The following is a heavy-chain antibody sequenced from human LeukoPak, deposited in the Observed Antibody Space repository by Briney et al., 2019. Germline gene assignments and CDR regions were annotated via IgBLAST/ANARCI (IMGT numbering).Heavy chain of an antibody. CDR3: ARDLPPYCSSTSYPVMDV. CDR2: IYYSGST. CDR1: GGSISSGGYY. J-gene: IGHJ6*03. V-gene: IGHV4-31*03. Sequence: PSQTLSLTCTVSGGSISSGGYYWSWIRQHPGKGLEWIGYIYYSGSTYYNPSLKSRVTISVDTSKNQFSLKLSSVTAADTAVYYCARDLPPYCSSTSYPVMDVWGKGTTVTVSS. D-gene: IGHD2-2*01.